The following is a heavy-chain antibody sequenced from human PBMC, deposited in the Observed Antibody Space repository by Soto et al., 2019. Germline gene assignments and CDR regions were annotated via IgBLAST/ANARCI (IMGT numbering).Heavy chain of an antibody. CDR2: IYSGGST. V-gene: IGHV3-53*01. J-gene: IGHJ6*02. CDR3: AREFRYFDWLLQGSSGMDV. CDR1: GFTVSSNY. Sequence: GGSLRLSCAVSGFTVSSNYMSWVRQAPGKGLEWFSVIYSGGSTYYADSVKGRFTISRDNSKNTLYLQMNSLRAEDTAVYYCAREFRYFDWLLQGSSGMDVWGQGTTVTVSS. D-gene: IGHD3-9*01.